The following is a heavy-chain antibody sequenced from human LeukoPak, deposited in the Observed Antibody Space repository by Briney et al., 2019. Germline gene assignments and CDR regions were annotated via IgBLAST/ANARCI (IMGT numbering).Heavy chain of an antibody. D-gene: IGHD2-2*01. V-gene: IGHV3-23*01. CDR2: IGSSGGGI. J-gene: IGHJ6*02. Sequence: GGSLKLSCAASGFTFSTYTMYWVRHPPGKRLEWVSIIGSSGGGIHYADSVKGRFTISRDNSKNALYLQMNSLRAEDTAVYYCARDPDCSSTSCYGSYYYYYGMDVWGQGTTVTVSS. CDR3: ARDPDCSSTSCYGSYYYYYGMDV. CDR1: GFTFSTYT.